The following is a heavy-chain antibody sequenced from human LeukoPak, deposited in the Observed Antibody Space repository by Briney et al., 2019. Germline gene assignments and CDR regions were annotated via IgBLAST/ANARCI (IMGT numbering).Heavy chain of an antibody. CDR1: GYTFTSYY. D-gene: IGHD2-15*01. CDR3: ANTPMKYCSGGSCYYFDY. CDR2: INPSGGST. Sequence: ASVKVSCKASGYTFTSYYIHWARQAPGQGLEWMGIINPSGGSTSYAHKFQGRVTMTRDTSTSTVYMELSSLRSEDTAVYYCANTPMKYCSGGSCYYFDYWGQGTLVTVSS. V-gene: IGHV1-46*01. J-gene: IGHJ4*02.